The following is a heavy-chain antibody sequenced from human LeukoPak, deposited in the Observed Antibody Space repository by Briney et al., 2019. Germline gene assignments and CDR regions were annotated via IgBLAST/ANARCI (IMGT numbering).Heavy chain of an antibody. D-gene: IGHD3-10*01. CDR3: AITIRGDPTSHAFDI. CDR1: GYTFTSYG. Sequence: ASVKVSCKASGYTFTSYGISWVRQAPGQGLEWMGWISAYNGNTNYAQKLQGRVTMTTDTSTSTAYMELRSLRSDDTAVYYCAITIRGDPTSHAFDIWGQGTMVTVSS. V-gene: IGHV1-18*01. CDR2: ISAYNGNT. J-gene: IGHJ3*02.